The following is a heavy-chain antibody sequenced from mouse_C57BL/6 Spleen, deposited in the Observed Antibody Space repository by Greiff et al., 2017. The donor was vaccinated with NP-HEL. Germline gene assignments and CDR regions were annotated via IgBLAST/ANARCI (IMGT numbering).Heavy chain of an antibody. CDR2: IDPENGDT. D-gene: IGHD2-5*01. V-gene: IGHV14-4*01. CDR3: TYSNYGWFAY. CDR1: GFNIKDDY. J-gene: IGHJ3*01. Sequence: VQLQQSGAELVRPGASVKLSCTASGFNIKDDYMHWVKQRPEQGLEWIGWIDPENGDTEYASKVPGKATITADTSSNTAYLQLSSLTSEDTAVYYCTYSNYGWFAYWGQGTLVTVSA.